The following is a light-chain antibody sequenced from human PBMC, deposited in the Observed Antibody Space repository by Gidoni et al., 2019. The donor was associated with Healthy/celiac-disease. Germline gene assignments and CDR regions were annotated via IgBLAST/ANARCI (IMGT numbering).Light chain of an antibody. CDR3: AAWDDSLSLWV. Sequence: QSVLTQPPSASGPPGQRVTISCSGSSSNIGSNYVYWYQQLPGAAPKLLIYRNNQRPSGVPGRFSGSKSGTSASLAISGLRSEDEADYYCAAWDDSLSLWVFGGGTKLTVL. CDR1: SSNIGSNY. CDR2: RNN. J-gene: IGLJ3*02. V-gene: IGLV1-47*01.